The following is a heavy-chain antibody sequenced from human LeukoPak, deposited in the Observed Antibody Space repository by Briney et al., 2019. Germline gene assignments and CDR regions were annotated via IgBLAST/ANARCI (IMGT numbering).Heavy chain of an antibody. J-gene: IGHJ5*02. CDR1: GFTFSSYG. CDR3: AKAWGAVAGTSNWFDP. D-gene: IGHD6-19*01. CDR2: ITGNGFST. Sequence: PGGSLRLSCSASGFTFSSYGMHWVRQAPGNGLEYVSSITGNGFSTYYADSVKGRFTISRDNSKNTLYLQMNSLRAEDTAVYYCAKAWGAVAGTSNWFDPWGQGTLVTVSS. V-gene: IGHV3-64*04.